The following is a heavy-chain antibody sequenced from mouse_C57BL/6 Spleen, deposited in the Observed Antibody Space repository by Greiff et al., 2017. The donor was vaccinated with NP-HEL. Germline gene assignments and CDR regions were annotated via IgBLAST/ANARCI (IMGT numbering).Heavy chain of an antibody. CDR1: GYSFTSYY. J-gene: IGHJ2*01. V-gene: IGHV1-66*01. Sequence: VQLQQSGPELVKPGASVKISCKASGYSFTSYYIHWVKQRPGQGLEWIGWIYPGSGNTKYNEKFKGKATLTADTSSSTAYMQLSSLTSEDSAVYYCARSPYYYGSSYCFDYWGQGTTLTVSS. D-gene: IGHD1-1*01. CDR3: ARSPYYYGSSYCFDY. CDR2: IYPGSGNT.